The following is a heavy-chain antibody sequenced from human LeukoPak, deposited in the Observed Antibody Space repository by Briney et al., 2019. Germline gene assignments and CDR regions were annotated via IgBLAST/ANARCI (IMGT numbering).Heavy chain of an antibody. CDR2: IYHSGST. Sequence: SETLSLTCTVSGYSISSGYYWGWLRQPPGKGLEWIGSIYHSGSTYYNPSLKSRVTISVDTSKNQFSLKLSSVTAADTAVYYCARDSITMVRGVIGYWGQGTLVTVSS. CDR3: ARDSITMVRGVIGY. V-gene: IGHV4-38-2*02. J-gene: IGHJ4*02. CDR1: GYSISSGYY. D-gene: IGHD3-10*01.